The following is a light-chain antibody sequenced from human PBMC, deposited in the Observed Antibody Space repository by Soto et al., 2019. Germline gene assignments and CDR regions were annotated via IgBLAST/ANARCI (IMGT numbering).Light chain of an antibody. V-gene: IGKV1-5*03. CDR3: QQYGSSPWT. J-gene: IGKJ1*01. CDR1: QSISSW. CDR2: KAS. Sequence: DIQMTQPPSTLSGSVGDRVTITCRASQSISSWLAWYQQKPGKAPKLLIYKASSLESGVPSRFSGSGSGTDFTLTISRLEPEDFAVYHCQQYGSSPWTFGQGTKVDIK.